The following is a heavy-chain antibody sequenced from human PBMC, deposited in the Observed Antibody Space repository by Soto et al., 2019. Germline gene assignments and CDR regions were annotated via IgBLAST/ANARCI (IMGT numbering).Heavy chain of an antibody. D-gene: IGHD6-13*01. V-gene: IGHV3-9*01. Sequence: EVQLVESGGGSVQPGRSLRLSCAISGFTFDDYAMHWIRQAPGKGLEWVSGISWNSGTIVYADSVEGRFTVSRDNAKTSLYLQMDSLIVEYTALCYSAPDNGFASSWFSRFNPWGQGILVTVSS. CDR2: ISWNSGTI. J-gene: IGHJ5*02. CDR3: APDNGFASSWFSRFNP. CDR1: GFTFDDYA.